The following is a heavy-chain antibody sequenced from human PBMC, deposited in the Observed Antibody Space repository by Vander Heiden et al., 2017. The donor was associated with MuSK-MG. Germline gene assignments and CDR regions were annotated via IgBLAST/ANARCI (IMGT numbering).Heavy chain of an antibody. Sequence: EVQLVKSGGGLVKPGGSLRLSCAASGLTFSSYSMNWVRQPPGKGLEWVSSIRSSSSYIDYADSVKGRFTISRDNAKNSLYLQMNSLRAEDTAVYYCARGLAIDYWGQGTLVTVSS. CDR3: ARGLAIDY. J-gene: IGHJ4*02. V-gene: IGHV3-21*01. D-gene: IGHD3-9*01. CDR2: IRSSSSYI. CDR1: GLTFSSYS.